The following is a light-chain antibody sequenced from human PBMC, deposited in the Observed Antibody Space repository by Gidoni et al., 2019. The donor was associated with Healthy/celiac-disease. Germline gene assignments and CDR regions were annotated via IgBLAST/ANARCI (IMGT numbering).Light chain of an antibody. CDR3: LLSYSGARV. CDR1: TGAVTSGHY. J-gene: IGLJ3*02. CDR2: YTG. V-gene: IGLV7-46*01. Sequence: QAVVTQEPPLTVSPGGTVTLTCGSSTGAVTSGHYPYWFQQKPGQAPRTLIYYTGNKHSRTPARFSDSLLGGKAALTLSGAQPEDEAEYYCLLSYSGARVFGGGTKLTVL.